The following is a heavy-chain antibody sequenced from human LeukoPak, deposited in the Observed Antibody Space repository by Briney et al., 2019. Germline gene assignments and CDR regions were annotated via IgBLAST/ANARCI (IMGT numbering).Heavy chain of an antibody. Sequence: PSETLSLTCTVSGGSISSGSYCWSWIRQPAGKGLEWIGHIHTSGNTNYNPSLKSRVTISVDTSKNQFSLKLNSVTTTDTAVYYCARDNGQPYYYYMDVWGKGTTVTISS. V-gene: IGHV4-61*09. J-gene: IGHJ6*03. CDR3: ARDNGQPYYYYMDV. CDR1: GGSISSGSYC. CDR2: IHTSGNT.